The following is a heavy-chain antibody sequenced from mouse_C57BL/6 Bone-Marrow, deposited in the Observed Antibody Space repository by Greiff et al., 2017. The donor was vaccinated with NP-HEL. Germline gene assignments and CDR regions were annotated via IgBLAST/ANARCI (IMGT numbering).Heavy chain of an antibody. CDR2: IWGGGST. J-gene: IGHJ1*03. D-gene: IGHD1-1*01. CDR3: AKHGRSTVVEPSYWYFDV. Sequence: VKLVESGPGLVAPSQSLSITCTVSGFSLTSYGVDWVRQPPGKGLEWLGVIWGGGSTNYNSALMSRLSISKDNSKSQVFLKMNSLQTDDTAMYYCAKHGRSTVVEPSYWYFDVWGTGTTVTVSS. V-gene: IGHV2-9*01. CDR1: GFSLTSYG.